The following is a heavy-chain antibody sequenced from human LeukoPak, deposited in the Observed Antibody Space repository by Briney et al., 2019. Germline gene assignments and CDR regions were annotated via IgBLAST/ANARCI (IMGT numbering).Heavy chain of an antibody. Sequence: SETLSLTCTVSGGSISSHYWSWIRQPPGKGLEWIGYIYYSGSTSYNPSLKSRVTISVDTSKNQFSLKLSSVTAADTAVYYCARVVRGTTVTYYYYYMDVWGKGTTVTVSS. D-gene: IGHD4-11*01. CDR1: GGSISSHY. CDR3: ARVVRGTTVTYYYYYMDV. CDR2: IYYSGST. J-gene: IGHJ6*03. V-gene: IGHV4-59*11.